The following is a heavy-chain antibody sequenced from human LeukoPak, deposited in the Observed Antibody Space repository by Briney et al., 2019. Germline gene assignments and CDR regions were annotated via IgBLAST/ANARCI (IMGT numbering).Heavy chain of an antibody. CDR3: ARDIWESGYAPKGAYYYYMDV. V-gene: IGHV1-69*13. CDR1: GGTFSSYA. CDR2: IIPIFGTA. Sequence: SVKVSCKASGGTFSSYAISWVRQAPGQGLEWMGGIIPIFGTANYAQKFQGRVTITADESTSTAYMELSSLRSEDTAVYYCARDIWESGYAPKGAYYYYMDVWSKGTTVTVSS. J-gene: IGHJ6*03. D-gene: IGHD5-12*01.